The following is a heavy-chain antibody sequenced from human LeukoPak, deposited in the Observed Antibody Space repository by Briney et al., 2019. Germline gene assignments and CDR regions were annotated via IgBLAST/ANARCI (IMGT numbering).Heavy chain of an antibody. Sequence: SETLSLTCAVYGGSFSGYYWSWIRQPAGKGLEWIGRIYTSGSTNYNPSLKSRVTISVDTSKNQFSLKLSSVTAADTAVYYCARGGGYTFVDPFDYWGQGTLVTVSS. J-gene: IGHJ4*02. CDR3: ARGGGYTFVDPFDY. CDR1: GGSFSGYY. CDR2: IYTSGST. D-gene: IGHD5-18*01. V-gene: IGHV4-59*10.